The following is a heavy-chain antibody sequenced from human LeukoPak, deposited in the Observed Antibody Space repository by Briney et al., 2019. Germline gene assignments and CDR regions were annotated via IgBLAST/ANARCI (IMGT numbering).Heavy chain of an antibody. D-gene: IGHD6-13*01. J-gene: IGHJ3*02. CDR1: GYTFTSYD. V-gene: IGHV1-8*01. Sequence: ASVKVSCKASGYTFTSYDINWVRQATGQGLEWMGWMNPKSGNTGYAQKFQGRVTMTRSTSMSTAYMELSRLRSDDTAVYYCARDLYSSRTNDAFVIWGQGTMVTVSS. CDR2: MNPKSGNT. CDR3: ARDLYSSRTNDAFVI.